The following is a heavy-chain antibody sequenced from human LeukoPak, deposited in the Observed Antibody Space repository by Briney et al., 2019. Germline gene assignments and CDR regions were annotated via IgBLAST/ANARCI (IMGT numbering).Heavy chain of an antibody. V-gene: IGHV1-69*13. Sequence: GASVKVSCKASGGTFSSYAISWVRQAPGQGLEWMGGIIPIFGTANYAQKFHGRVTITADESTSTAYMELSSLRSEDTAVYYCAREAPPSIAARRPVNYFDYWGQGTLVTVSS. CDR3: AREAPPSIAARRPVNYFDY. D-gene: IGHD6-6*01. CDR2: IIPIFGTA. J-gene: IGHJ4*02. CDR1: GGTFSSYA.